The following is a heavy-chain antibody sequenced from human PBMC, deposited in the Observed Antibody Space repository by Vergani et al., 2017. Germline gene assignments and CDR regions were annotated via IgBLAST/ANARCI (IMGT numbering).Heavy chain of an antibody. CDR1: GYTFTSYY. Sequence: QVQLVQSGAEVKKPGASVKVSCKASGYTFTSYYMHWVRQAPGQGLEWMGIINPSGGSTSYAQKFQGRVTMTRDTSTSTAYMELSSLRSEDTAVYYCARSGTSYNAFDIWGQGTMVTVSS. CDR3: ARSGTSYNAFDI. D-gene: IGHD2-2*01. V-gene: IGHV1-46*01. CDR2: INPSGGST. J-gene: IGHJ3*02.